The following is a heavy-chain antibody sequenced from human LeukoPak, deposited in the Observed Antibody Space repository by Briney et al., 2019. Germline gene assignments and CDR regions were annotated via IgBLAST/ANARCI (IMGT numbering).Heavy chain of an antibody. V-gene: IGHV4-59*01. J-gene: IGHJ4*02. CDR1: GGSISSYY. D-gene: IGHD6-19*01. Sequence: SETLSLTCTVSGGSISSYYWTWIRQPPGKGLEWIGYIYYSGSTYYSGSTNYNPSLKSRVTISVDTSKNQFSLKLSSVTAADTAVYYCARDAGYSSGWYPGYFDYWGQGTLVTVSS. CDR3: ARDAGYSSGWYPGYFDY. CDR2: IYYSGSTYYSGST.